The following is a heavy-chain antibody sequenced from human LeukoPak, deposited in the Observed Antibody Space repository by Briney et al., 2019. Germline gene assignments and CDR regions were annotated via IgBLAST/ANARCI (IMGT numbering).Heavy chain of an antibody. D-gene: IGHD3-22*01. J-gene: IGHJ4*02. CDR1: GGTFSSYA. V-gene: IGHV1-69*05. CDR2: IIRIFGTA. Sequence: SVKVSCKASGGTFSSYAISWVRQAPGQGLEWMGGIIRIFGTANYAQKFQGRVTITTDESTSTAYMELSSLRSEDTAVYYCAREAYYDSSGSYYFDYWGQGTLVTVSS. CDR3: AREAYYDSSGSYYFDY.